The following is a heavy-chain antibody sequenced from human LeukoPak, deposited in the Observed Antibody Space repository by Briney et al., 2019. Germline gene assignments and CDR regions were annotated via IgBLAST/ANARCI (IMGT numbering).Heavy chain of an antibody. Sequence: ASVKVSCKASGYTFTTYDITWVRQATGQGLEWMGWMNPNSGDTAYAQKFQGRVAMTRDTSISTAYMELSSLRSEDTAVYYCARGLGDYYDTSGYHYAVAAYWGQGTLVTVSS. CDR1: GYTFTTYD. J-gene: IGHJ4*02. D-gene: IGHD3-22*01. CDR3: ARGLGDYYDTSGYHYAVAAY. V-gene: IGHV1-8*01. CDR2: MNPNSGDT.